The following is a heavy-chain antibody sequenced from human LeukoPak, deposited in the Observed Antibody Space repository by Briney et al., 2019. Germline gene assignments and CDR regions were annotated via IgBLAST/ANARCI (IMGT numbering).Heavy chain of an antibody. V-gene: IGHV4-34*01. J-gene: IGHJ4*02. CDR2: IDHSGST. CDR3: ARTSGYFYWESHFDY. D-gene: IGHD3-22*01. Sequence: SSETLSLTCAVYGGSFSNYYWSWIRQPPGKGLEWIGEIDHSGSTNYNPSLKSRLTISVDTSMKQFSLKLSSVTAADTAVYYCARTSGYFYWESHFDYWGQGTLVTVSS. CDR1: GGSFSNYY.